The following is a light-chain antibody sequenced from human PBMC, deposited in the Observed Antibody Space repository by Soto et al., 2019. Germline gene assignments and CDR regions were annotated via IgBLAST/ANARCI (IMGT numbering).Light chain of an antibody. Sequence: QSVLTQPPSVSGAPGQRVTISCTGSSSNIGAGYDIHWYQQLPGTAPKLLIYGNINRPSGVPDRFSGSKSGTSASLAITGLHAEDEADYYCQSYDSSLSGSVVFGGGTKLTVL. CDR1: SSNIGAGYD. J-gene: IGLJ2*01. V-gene: IGLV1-40*01. CDR2: GNI. CDR3: QSYDSSLSGSVV.